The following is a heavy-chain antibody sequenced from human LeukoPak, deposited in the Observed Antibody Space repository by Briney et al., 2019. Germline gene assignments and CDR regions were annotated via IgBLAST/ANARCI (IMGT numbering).Heavy chain of an antibody. CDR3: AREWRYYDSSGYPRGAFDI. D-gene: IGHD3-22*01. Sequence: ASVKVSCKASGGTFSSYAISWVRQAPGQGLEWMGRIIPILGIANYAQKFQGRVTITADKSTSTAYMELSSLRSEDTAVYYCAREWRYYDSSGYPRGAFDIWGQGTMVTVSS. CDR2: IIPILGIA. J-gene: IGHJ3*02. CDR1: GGTFSSYA. V-gene: IGHV1-69*04.